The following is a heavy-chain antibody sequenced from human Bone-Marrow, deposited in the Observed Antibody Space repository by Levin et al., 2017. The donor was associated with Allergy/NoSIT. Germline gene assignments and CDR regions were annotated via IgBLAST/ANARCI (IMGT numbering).Heavy chain of an antibody. CDR3: ARNYYDSSGYYASRLDY. CDR1: GFTFSSYA. CDR2: ISYDGSNK. J-gene: IGHJ4*02. D-gene: IGHD3-22*01. Sequence: GESLKISCAASGFTFSSYAMHWVRQAPGKGLEWVAVISYDGSNKYYADSVKGRFTISRDNSKNTLYLQMNSLRAEDTAVYYCARNYYDSSGYYASRLDYWGQGTLVTVSS. V-gene: IGHV3-30*04.